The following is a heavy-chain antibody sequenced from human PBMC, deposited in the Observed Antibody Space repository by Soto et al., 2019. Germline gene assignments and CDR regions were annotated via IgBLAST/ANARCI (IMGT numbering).Heavy chain of an antibody. J-gene: IGHJ6*02. Sequence: QVQLVQSGAEVKKPGSSVKVSCKASGGTFSSYAISWVRQAPGQGLEWMGGIIPIFGTANYAQKFQGRVTITADESTSTDYMELSSLRSEDTAVYYCARGVRATDYYYYYGMDVWGQGTTVTVSS. CDR2: IIPIFGTA. D-gene: IGHD1-26*01. CDR1: GGTFSSYA. V-gene: IGHV1-69*01. CDR3: ARGVRATDYYYYYGMDV.